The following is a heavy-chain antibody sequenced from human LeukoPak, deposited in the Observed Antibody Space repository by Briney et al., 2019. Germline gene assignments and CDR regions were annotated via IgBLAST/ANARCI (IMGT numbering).Heavy chain of an antibody. CDR2: ISSTSSDL. V-gene: IGHV3-21*06. Sequence: SGGSLRLSCAASGFNFKSYSMNWVRQAPGKGLVWVSFISSTSSDLLYADSVKGRFTVSRDNGKNSLYLQMSSLRAEDTAVYYCARAAGHYFDYWGQGSLVTVSS. J-gene: IGHJ4*02. D-gene: IGHD3-10*01. CDR3: ARAAGHYFDY. CDR1: GFNFKSYS.